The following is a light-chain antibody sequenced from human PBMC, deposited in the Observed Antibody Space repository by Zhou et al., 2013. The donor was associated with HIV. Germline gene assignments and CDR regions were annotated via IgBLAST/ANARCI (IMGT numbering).Light chain of an antibody. V-gene: IGKV3-20*01. CDR1: QSVSNSY. Sequence: EIVLTQSPGTLSLSPGERATLSCRASQSVSNSYVAWYQQKPGQAPRLVFYGTSTRATGIPDRFSGSGSGTDFNLTISRLEPEDFAVYYCQQYDRSSWTFGQGTKLIVK. J-gene: IGKJ1*01. CDR2: GTS. CDR3: QQYDRSSWT.